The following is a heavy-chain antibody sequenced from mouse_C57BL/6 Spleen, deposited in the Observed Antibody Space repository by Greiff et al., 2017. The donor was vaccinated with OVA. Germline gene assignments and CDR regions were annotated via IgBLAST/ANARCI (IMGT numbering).Heavy chain of an antibody. CDR2: IWGDGST. J-gene: IGHJ4*01. V-gene: IGHV2-3*01. CDR3: AKTTVVAEGYAMDY. CDR1: GFSLTSYG. D-gene: IGHD1-1*01. Sequence: VMLVESGPGLVAPSPSLSITCTVSGFSLTSYGVSWVRQPPGKGLEWLGVIWGDGSTNYHSALISRLSISKDNSKSQVFLKLNSLQTDDTATYYCAKTTVVAEGYAMDYWGQGTAVTVSS.